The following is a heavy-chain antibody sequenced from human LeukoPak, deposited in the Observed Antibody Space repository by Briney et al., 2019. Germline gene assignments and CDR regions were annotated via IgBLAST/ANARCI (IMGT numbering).Heavy chain of an antibody. CDR1: GFTFSSYA. D-gene: IGHD6-19*01. Sequence: GGSLRLSCAASGFTFSSYAMSWVRQAPGNGLEWVTTISGSGGNTYYADSVKGRFSFSRDNSKNTLYLQMNSLRAEDTAVYYCAKRGGVAGSAPFDYWGQGTLVTVSS. J-gene: IGHJ4*02. CDR2: ISGSGGNT. CDR3: AKRGGVAGSAPFDY. V-gene: IGHV3-23*01.